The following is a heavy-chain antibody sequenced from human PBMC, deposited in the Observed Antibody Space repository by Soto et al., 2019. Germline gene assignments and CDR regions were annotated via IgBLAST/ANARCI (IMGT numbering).Heavy chain of an antibody. CDR2: ISSSSSYI. V-gene: IGHV3-21*01. Sequence: PGGSLRLSCAASGFTFSSYSMNWVRQAPGKGLEWVSSISSSSSYIYYADSVKGRFTISRDNAKNSLYLQMNSLRAEDTAVYYCARDGAYSGYDLTYYFDYWGQGTLVTVSS. CDR3: ARDGAYSGYDLTYYFDY. J-gene: IGHJ4*02. D-gene: IGHD5-12*01. CDR1: GFTFSSYS.